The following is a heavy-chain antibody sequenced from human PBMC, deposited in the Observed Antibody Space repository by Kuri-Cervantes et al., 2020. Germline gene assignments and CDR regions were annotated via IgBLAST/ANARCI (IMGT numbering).Heavy chain of an antibody. CDR1: GFTFSSYS. J-gene: IGHJ4*02. D-gene: IGHD2-15*01. CDR2: ISSSSSTT. CDR3: AQGHCSGGSCPISYFDY. Sequence: GGSLRLSCVASGFTFSSYSMNWVRQAPGKGLEWVSYISSSSSTTYYADSVKGRFTISRDNAKNSLYLQMNSLRDEDAAVYYCAQGHCSGGSCPISYFDYWGQGTLVTVSS. V-gene: IGHV3-48*02.